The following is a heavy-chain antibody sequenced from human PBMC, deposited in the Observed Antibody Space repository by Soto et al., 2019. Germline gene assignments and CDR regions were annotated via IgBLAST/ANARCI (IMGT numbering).Heavy chain of an antibody. CDR1: GFTFDDYA. D-gene: IGHD6-13*01. CDR3: AKDKGIALNLFDY. Sequence: EVQLVESGGGLVQHGRSLRLSCAASGFTFDDYAMHWVRQAPGKGLEWVSGISWNSGRIGYADSVKGRFTISRDNAKNSLYLQMNSLRAEDTALYYCAKDKGIALNLFDYWGQGTLVTVSS. J-gene: IGHJ4*02. V-gene: IGHV3-9*01. CDR2: ISWNSGRI.